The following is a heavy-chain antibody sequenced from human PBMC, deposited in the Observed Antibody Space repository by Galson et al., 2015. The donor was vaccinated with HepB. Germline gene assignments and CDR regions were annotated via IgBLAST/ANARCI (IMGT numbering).Heavy chain of an antibody. CDR2: IDPSGGRT. Sequence: SVKVSCKASGFAFTSYYMHWVRQAPGQGLEWMGLIDPSGGRTGYAQRFQDRLTLTRDTSTSTVYMELSSLKSDDTAMYYCAREAGNYIYGYYYFDYWGLGTLVTVSS. CDR3: AREAGNYIYGYYYFDY. V-gene: IGHV1-46*01. CDR1: GFAFTSYY. D-gene: IGHD5-18*01. J-gene: IGHJ4*02.